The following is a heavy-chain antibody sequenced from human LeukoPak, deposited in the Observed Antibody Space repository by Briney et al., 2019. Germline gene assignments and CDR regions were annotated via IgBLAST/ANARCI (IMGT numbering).Heavy chain of an antibody. CDR1: GGSISSYY. J-gene: IGHJ3*02. Sequence: PSETLSLTCTVSGGSISSYYWSWIRQPPGKGLEWIGYIYYSGGTNYNPSLKSRVTISVDTSKNQFSLKLTSVTAADTAVYYCARPIVVVPLRAFDIWGQGTMVTVSS. CDR2: IYYSGGT. CDR3: ARPIVVVPLRAFDI. V-gene: IGHV4-59*12. D-gene: IGHD2-21*01.